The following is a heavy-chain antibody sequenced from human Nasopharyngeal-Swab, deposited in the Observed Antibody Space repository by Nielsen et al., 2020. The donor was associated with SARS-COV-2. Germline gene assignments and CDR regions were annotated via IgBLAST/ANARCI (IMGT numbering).Heavy chain of an antibody. CDR3: ARDCGGDCYYFDY. CDR1: GFTFSSYA. V-gene: IGHV3-23*01. CDR2: ISGSGGST. J-gene: IGHJ4*02. D-gene: IGHD2-21*02. Sequence: GESLKISCAASGFTFSSYAMSWVRQAPGKGLEWVSAISGSGGSTYYADSVKGRFTISRDNSKNTLYLQMNSLGAEDTAVYYCARDCGGDCYYFDYWGQGTLVTVSS.